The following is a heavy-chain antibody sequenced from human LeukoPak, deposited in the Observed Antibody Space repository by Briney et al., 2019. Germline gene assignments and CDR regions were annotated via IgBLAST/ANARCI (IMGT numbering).Heavy chain of an antibody. V-gene: IGHV3-53*01. CDR3: ARYSSSWYSPFDY. CDR1: GFSVSSYY. D-gene: IGHD6-13*01. CDR2: IYSGGST. J-gene: IGHJ4*02. Sequence: GGSLRLSCAASGFSVSSYYMSWVRQAPGKGLEWVSVIYSGGSTYYADSVKGRLTISRDNSKNTLYLQMNSLRVEDTAVYYCARYSSSWYSPFDYWGQGTLVTVPS.